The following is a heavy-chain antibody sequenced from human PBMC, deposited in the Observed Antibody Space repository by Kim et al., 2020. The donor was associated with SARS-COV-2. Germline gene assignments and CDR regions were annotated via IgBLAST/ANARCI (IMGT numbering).Heavy chain of an antibody. D-gene: IGHD3-22*01. CDR3: ANNYYDSSGYWYYFDY. J-gene: IGHJ4*02. V-gene: IGHV4-31*02. Sequence: SLKSRVTISVDTSKNQFSLKLSSVTAADTAVYYCANNYYDSSGYWYYFDYWGQGTLVTVSS.